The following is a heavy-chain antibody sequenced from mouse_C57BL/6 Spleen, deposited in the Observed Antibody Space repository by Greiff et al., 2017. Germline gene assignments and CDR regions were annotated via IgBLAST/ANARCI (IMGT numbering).Heavy chain of an antibody. CDR2: ISYDGSN. CDR3: ARIYYDYFWYFDV. D-gene: IGHD2-4*01. CDR1: GYSITSGYY. Sequence: DVKLQESGPGLVKPSQSLSLTCSVTGYSITSGYYWNWIRQFPGNKLEWMGYISYDGSNNYNPSLKNRISITRDTSKNQFFLKLNSVTTEDTATYYCARIYYDYFWYFDVWGTGTTVTVSS. J-gene: IGHJ1*03. V-gene: IGHV3-6*01.